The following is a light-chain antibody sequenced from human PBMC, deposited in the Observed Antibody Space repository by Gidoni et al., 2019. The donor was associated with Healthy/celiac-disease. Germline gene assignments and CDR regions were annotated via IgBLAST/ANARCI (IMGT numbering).Light chain of an antibody. Sequence: EIVLPQSPGTLSLSPGDRATLSCRASQSVSSSYLAWYQQKPGQAPRLLIYGPSSRATGIPDRFSGSGSGTDFTLTISRLEPEDFEVYYCQQYGSSPTFGQGTKVEIK. CDR3: QQYGSSPT. J-gene: IGKJ1*01. CDR1: QSVSSSY. V-gene: IGKV3-20*01. CDR2: GPS.